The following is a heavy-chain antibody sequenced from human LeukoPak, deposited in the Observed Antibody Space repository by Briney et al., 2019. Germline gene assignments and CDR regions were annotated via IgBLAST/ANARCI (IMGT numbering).Heavy chain of an antibody. V-gene: IGHV3-30-3*01. CDR1: GFTFSSYA. J-gene: IGHJ6*02. CDR2: ISYDGSNK. D-gene: IGHD2-2*01. CDR3: ARAQFTMRFYYGMDV. Sequence: GGSLRLSCAASGFTFSSYAMHWVRQAPGKGLEWVAVISYDGSNKYYADSVKGRFTISRDNSKNTLYLQMNSLRAEDTAVYYCARAQFTMRFYYGMDVRGQGTTVTVSS.